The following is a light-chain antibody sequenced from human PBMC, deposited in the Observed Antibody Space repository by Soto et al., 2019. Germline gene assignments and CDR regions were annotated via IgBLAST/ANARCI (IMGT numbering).Light chain of an antibody. CDR3: QQYSSSPRT. CDR1: QSVSSN. CDR2: GAS. J-gene: IGKJ5*01. V-gene: IGKV3-15*01. Sequence: EIFMTQSPATLSVSPGEIATLSWGASQSVSSNLAWYQRKPGQAPRPLIYGASSRAPGIPARFSGSGSGTDFSLTISRLEPEDFAVYHCQQYSSSPRTFGQGTRLEIK.